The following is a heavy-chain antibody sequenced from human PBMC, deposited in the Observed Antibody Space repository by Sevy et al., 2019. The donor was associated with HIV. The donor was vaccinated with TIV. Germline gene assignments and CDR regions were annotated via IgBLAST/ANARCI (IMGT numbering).Heavy chain of an antibody. J-gene: IGHJ4*02. D-gene: IGHD1-7*01. CDR3: TTAAHNWNYYFDY. CDR1: GFTFSNAW. CDR2: IKSKTDGGTT. V-gene: IGHV3-15*01. Sequence: GGSLRLSCTASGFTFSNAWMSWVRQAPGKGLEWVGRIKSKTDGGTTDYAAPVKGRFTISRDDSKNTLYLQMNSLKTEDTAVYYCTTAAHNWNYYFDYWGQGTLVTVSS.